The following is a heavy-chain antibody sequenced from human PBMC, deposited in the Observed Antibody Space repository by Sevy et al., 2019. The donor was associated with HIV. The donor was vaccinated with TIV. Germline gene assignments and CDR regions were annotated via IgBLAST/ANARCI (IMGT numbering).Heavy chain of an antibody. CDR3: ARSILPPAIGTRFMTNPHGMDV. Sequence: SETLSLTCTVSGGSISSYYWSWIRQPAGKGLEWIGRIYTSGSTNYNPSLKSRVTMSVDTSKNQFSLKLSSVTAADTAVYYGARSILPPAIGTRFMTNPHGMDVWGQGTTVTVSS. D-gene: IGHD1-26*01. J-gene: IGHJ6*02. V-gene: IGHV4-4*07. CDR1: GGSISSYY. CDR2: IYTSGST.